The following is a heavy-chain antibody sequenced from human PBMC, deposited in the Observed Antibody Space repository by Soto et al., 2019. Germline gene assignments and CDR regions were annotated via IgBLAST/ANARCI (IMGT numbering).Heavy chain of an antibody. Sequence: GGSLRLSCAASGFTFSSYAMSWVRQAPGKGLEWVSAISGSGGSTYYADSVKGRFTISRDNSKNTLYLQMNSLRVEDTAVYYWAKDQPIAAAGRRYYYYYGMNVWGQGTTVPVSS. V-gene: IGHV3-23*01. J-gene: IGHJ6*02. CDR3: AKDQPIAAAGRRYYYYYGMNV. CDR2: ISGSGGST. CDR1: GFTFSSYA. D-gene: IGHD6-13*01.